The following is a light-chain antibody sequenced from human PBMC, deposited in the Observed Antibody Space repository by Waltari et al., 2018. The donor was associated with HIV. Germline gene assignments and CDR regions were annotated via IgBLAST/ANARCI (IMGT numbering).Light chain of an antibody. Sequence: EVVLTQSPGTLSLSPGEGATLSCRASQPVVPSYLAWFQQRPGQAPRLLIFGASFRAAGVPARFSGSGSGTDFTLTISRLEDDDFAVYYCHHCGSPVWTFGQGTKVEI. V-gene: IGKV3-20*01. CDR2: GAS. CDR3: HHCGSPVWT. CDR1: QPVVPSY. J-gene: IGKJ1*01.